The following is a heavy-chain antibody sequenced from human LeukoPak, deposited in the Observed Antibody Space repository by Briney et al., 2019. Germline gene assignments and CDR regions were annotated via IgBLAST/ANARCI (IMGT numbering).Heavy chain of an antibody. CDR3: AKGYGDYVNLDY. V-gene: IGHV3-30-3*01. CDR2: ISYDGSNK. Sequence: GGSLRLSCAASGFTFSSYAMHWVRQAPGKGLEWVAVISYDGSNKYYADSVKGRFTISRDNSKNTLYLQMNSLRAEDTAVYYCAKGYGDYVNLDYWGQGTLVTVSS. J-gene: IGHJ4*02. D-gene: IGHD4-17*01. CDR1: GFTFSSYA.